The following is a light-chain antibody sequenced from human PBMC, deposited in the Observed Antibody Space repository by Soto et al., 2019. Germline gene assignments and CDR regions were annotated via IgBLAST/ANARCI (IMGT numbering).Light chain of an antibody. Sequence: DLLLTQTPLSLSVTPRQPASMSCKSSQSLLHTDGQTYLYWYLQKPGQPPQLLIHEVSNRLSGGRDRFSGIGSGTDFTRNISRVEAEDVGFYYCMLCIQLYTFGQGTKLEI. CDR3: MLCIQLYT. J-gene: IGKJ2*01. V-gene: IGKV2D-29*01. CDR1: QSLLHTDGQTY. CDR2: EVS.